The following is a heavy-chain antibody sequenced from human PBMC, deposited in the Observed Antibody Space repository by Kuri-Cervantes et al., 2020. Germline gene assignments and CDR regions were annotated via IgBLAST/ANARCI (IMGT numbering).Heavy chain of an antibody. Sequence: ASVKVSCKASRNTFTNYGVSWVRQAPGQGLEWTGWISAYNGNTNYAQKLQGRVTMTTDTSTSTAYMELRSLRSDDTAVYYCARVGKNYYDSSGYYYGYYYYYMDVWGKGTTVTVSS. CDR3: ARVGKNYYDSSGYYYGYYYYYMDV. CDR2: ISAYNGNT. J-gene: IGHJ6*03. CDR1: RNTFTNYG. V-gene: IGHV1-18*01. D-gene: IGHD3-22*01.